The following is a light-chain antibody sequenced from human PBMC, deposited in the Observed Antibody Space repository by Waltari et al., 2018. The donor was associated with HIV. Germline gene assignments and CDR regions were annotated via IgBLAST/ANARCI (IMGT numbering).Light chain of an antibody. V-gene: IGLV1-44*01. CDR3: VVWDARLNGLV. J-gene: IGLJ2*01. Sequence: QSVLTQPPSASGTPGQRVTISYSGSSSNIESDALNWYQQFPGPAPKVLIYSNDQRPAGVPDRFAGSKSGTSASLAINGLQSEDEADYYCVVWDARLNGLVFGGGTKLTVL. CDR1: SSNIESDA. CDR2: SND.